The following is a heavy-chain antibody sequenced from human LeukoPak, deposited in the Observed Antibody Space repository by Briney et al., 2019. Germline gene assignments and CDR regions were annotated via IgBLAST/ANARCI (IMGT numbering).Heavy chain of an antibody. CDR3: ARGGGVAGTPYNPYDY. V-gene: IGHV4-59*01. Sequence: SSETLSFTCTVSGGSISSYYWSWIRQPPGKGLEWIGYIYYSGSTNYNPSLKSRVTISVDTSKNQFSLKLSSVTAADTAVYYCARGGGVAGTPYNPYDYWGQGTLVTVSS. CDR1: GGSISSYY. J-gene: IGHJ4*02. D-gene: IGHD6-19*01. CDR2: IYYSGST.